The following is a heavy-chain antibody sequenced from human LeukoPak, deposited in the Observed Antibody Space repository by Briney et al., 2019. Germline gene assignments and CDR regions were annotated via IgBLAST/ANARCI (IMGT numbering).Heavy chain of an antibody. CDR2: ISSNGIYT. CDR1: GFTFSDYG. Sequence: PGGSLRLSCAASGFTFSDYGMYWVRQAAGKGLEHVSGISSNGIYTYYASSVKGRFTISRDNSKNTLYLQMGSLRAEDMAVYYCARGPTVITFNACDVWGQGPMVTVSS. J-gene: IGHJ3*01. CDR3: ARGPTVITFNACDV. V-gene: IGHV3-64*01. D-gene: IGHD4-17*01.